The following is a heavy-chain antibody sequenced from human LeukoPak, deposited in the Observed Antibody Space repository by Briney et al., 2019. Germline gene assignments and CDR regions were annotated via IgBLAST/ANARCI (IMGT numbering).Heavy chain of an antibody. D-gene: IGHD5-24*01. Sequence: SETLPLTCTVSGGSIGSYYWSWIRQPPGKGLEWIGYIYDSGRTNYNPSLKNRVTISVDTSKNQFSLKLSSVTAADTAVYYCARPSRDGYRYTFDYWGQGTLVTVSS. J-gene: IGHJ4*02. CDR1: GGSIGSYY. CDR3: ARPSRDGYRYTFDY. V-gene: IGHV4-59*01. CDR2: IYDSGRT.